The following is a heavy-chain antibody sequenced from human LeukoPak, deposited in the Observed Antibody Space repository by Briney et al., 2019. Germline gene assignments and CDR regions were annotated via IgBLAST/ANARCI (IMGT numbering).Heavy chain of an antibody. J-gene: IGHJ6*02. D-gene: IGHD3-10*01. CDR3: AIPPLSGTGSSRPLAGVDV. CDR2: VSSASSHV. V-gene: IGHV3-21*01. CDR1: GFSFSTYA. Sequence: GGSLRLSCVASGFSFSTYAMNWVRQAPGKGPEWVSYVSSASSHVYYADSVRGRFIISRDNAKNSLYLQMNSLRAEDTAMYYCAIPPLSGTGSSRPLAGVDVWGQGTTVTVSS.